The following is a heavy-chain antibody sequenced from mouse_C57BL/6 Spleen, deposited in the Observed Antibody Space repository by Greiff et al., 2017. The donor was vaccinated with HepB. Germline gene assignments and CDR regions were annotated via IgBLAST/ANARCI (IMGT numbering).Heavy chain of an antibody. V-gene: IGHV1-61*01. Sequence: QVQLQQPGAELVRPGSSVKLSCKASGYTFTSYWMDWVKQRPGQGLEWIGNIYPSDSETHYNQKFKDKATLTVDKSSSTAYMQLSSLTSEDSAVYYCARPDSDYGNSFAYWGQGTLVTVSA. CDR2: IYPSDSET. CDR1: GYTFTSYW. CDR3: ARPDSDYGNSFAY. D-gene: IGHD2-1*01. J-gene: IGHJ3*01.